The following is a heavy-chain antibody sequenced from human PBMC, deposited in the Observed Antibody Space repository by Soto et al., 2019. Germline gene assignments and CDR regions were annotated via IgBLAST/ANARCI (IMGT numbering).Heavy chain of an antibody. J-gene: IGHJ3*02. D-gene: IGHD6-19*01. Sequence: SETLSLTCTVSGDSISSYYWSWIRQPPGKGLEWIGYIYYSGSTNYNPSLKSRVTISVDTSKNQFSLKLTSVTAADTAVYYCARGAWQWLATSAFDIWGQGTMVTVSS. CDR3: ARGAWQWLATSAFDI. V-gene: IGHV4-59*01. CDR1: GDSISSYY. CDR2: IYYSGST.